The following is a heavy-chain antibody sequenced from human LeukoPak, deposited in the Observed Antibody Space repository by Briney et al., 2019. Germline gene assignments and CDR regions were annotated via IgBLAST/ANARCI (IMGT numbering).Heavy chain of an antibody. CDR3: ATDSGYGDYWFQH. V-gene: IGHV1-24*01. CDR1: GYTFTGYY. Sequence: ASVKVSCKASGYTFTGYYMHWVRQAPGQGLEWMGGFDPEDGETIYAQKFQGGVTMTEDTSTDTAYMELSSLRSEDTAVYYCATDSGYGDYWFQHWGQGTLVTVSS. D-gene: IGHD4-17*01. CDR2: FDPEDGET. J-gene: IGHJ1*01.